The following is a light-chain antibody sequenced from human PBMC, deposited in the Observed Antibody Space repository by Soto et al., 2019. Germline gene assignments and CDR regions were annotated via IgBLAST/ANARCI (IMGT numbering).Light chain of an antibody. V-gene: IGKV3-15*01. Sequence: EIVMTQSPATLSVSPGERATLSCRASQSVSSNLAWYQQKPGQAPRLLIYGASTRATGIPARFSGSGSGTEFTLTISSLTSEDFAVYHCQQYNNWPPLTFGGGTKVEIK. CDR3: QQYNNWPPLT. J-gene: IGKJ4*01. CDR1: QSVSSN. CDR2: GAS.